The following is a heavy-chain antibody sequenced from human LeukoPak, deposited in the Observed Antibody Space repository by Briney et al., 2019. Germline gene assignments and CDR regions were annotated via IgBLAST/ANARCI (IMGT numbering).Heavy chain of an antibody. CDR3: ARDKKGYDLWSGYYDGLGMDV. J-gene: IGHJ6*02. CDR2: IYSGGST. Sequence: GGSLRLSCAASGFTVSSNYMSWVRQAPGKGLEWVSVIYSGGSTYYADSVKGRFTISRDNSKNTLYLQMNSLRAEDTAVYYCARDKKGYDLWSGYYDGLGMDVWGQGTTVTVSS. D-gene: IGHD3-3*01. CDR1: GFTVSSNY. V-gene: IGHV3-53*01.